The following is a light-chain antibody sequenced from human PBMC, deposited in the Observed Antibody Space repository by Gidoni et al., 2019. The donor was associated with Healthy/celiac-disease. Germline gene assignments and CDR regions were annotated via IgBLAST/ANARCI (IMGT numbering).Light chain of an antibody. CDR1: QSVSSNY. CDR2: GAS. J-gene: IGKJ3*01. Sequence: DIVLTQSTATLSLSPGERATFTCRASQSVSSNYLDWYQQKPGQAPRLLIYGASSRATGIPDRFSGSGSGTDFTLTISRLEPEDVAVYYCKQYGSSPFTFGPGTKVDIK. V-gene: IGKV3-20*01. CDR3: KQYGSSPFT.